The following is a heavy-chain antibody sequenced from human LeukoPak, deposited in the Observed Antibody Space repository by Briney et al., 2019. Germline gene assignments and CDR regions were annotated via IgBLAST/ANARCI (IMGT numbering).Heavy chain of an antibody. J-gene: IGHJ4*02. Sequence: SETLSLTCTVSGGSISSYYWSWIRQPPGKGLEWIGYIYNSGSTNYNPSLKSRVTISVDTSKNQFSLKLSSVTAADTAVYYCARDVGATPGYFDYWGQGTLVTVSS. CDR1: GGSISSYY. D-gene: IGHD1-26*01. CDR2: IYNSGST. V-gene: IGHV4-59*01. CDR3: ARDVGATPGYFDY.